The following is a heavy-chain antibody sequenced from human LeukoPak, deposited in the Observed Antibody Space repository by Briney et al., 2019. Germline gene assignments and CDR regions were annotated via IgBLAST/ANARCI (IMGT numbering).Heavy chain of an antibody. D-gene: IGHD4-17*01. Sequence: GGSLRLSCAASGFTFDDYAMHWVRQAPGKGLEWVSGISRNSGSIGYADSVKGRFTISRDNAKNSLYLQMNSLRAEDTALYYCAKASDYGDSDYFDYWGQGTLVTVSS. V-gene: IGHV3-9*01. CDR2: ISRNSGSI. CDR3: AKASDYGDSDYFDY. J-gene: IGHJ4*02. CDR1: GFTFDDYA.